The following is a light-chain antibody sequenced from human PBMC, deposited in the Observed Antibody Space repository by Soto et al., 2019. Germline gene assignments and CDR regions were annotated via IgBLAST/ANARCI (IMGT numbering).Light chain of an antibody. J-gene: IGLJ2*01. CDR1: SSDIGAYNY. Sequence: QSALTQPTSVSGSPGQSITISCTGTSSDIGAYNYVSWYQQHPGKAPKLMIRDVRNRPSGVSNRFSGSKSGNTASLTISGLQAEEGADFYFSSYPTRGPWVIGGGPKPTVL. V-gene: IGLV2-14*03. CDR3: SSYPTRGPWV. CDR2: DVR.